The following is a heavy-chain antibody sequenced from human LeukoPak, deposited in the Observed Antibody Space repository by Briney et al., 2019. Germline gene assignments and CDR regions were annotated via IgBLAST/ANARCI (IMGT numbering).Heavy chain of an antibody. CDR3: ARQYSGYDYDAFDI. D-gene: IGHD5-12*01. CDR1: GGSISSYY. V-gene: IGHV4-59*01. CDR2: ISYSGSI. Sequence: PWETLSLTCTVSGGSISSYYWSWIRQPPGKGLEWIGYISYSGSINYNPSLKSRVTISADTSKNQFSLNLSSVTAADTAVYYCARQYSGYDYDAFDIWGQGTMVTVSS. J-gene: IGHJ3*02.